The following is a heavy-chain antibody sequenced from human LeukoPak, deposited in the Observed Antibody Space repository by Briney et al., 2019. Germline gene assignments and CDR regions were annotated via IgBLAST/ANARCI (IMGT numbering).Heavy chain of an antibody. CDR1: GFTFSSYG. CDR3: AKENDSPSLIANYYYYYGMDV. D-gene: IGHD1-1*01. Sequence: GGSLRLSCAASGFTFSSYGMHWVRQAPGKGLEWVAVISYDGSNKYYADSVKGRFTISRDNSKNTLYLQMNSLRAEDTAVYYCAKENDSPSLIANYYYYYGMDVWGQWTTVTVSS. CDR2: ISYDGSNK. V-gene: IGHV3-30*18. J-gene: IGHJ6*02.